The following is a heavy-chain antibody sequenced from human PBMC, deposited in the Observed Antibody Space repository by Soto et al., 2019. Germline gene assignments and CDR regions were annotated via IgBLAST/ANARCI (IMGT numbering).Heavy chain of an antibody. J-gene: IGHJ6*01. CDR1: GFTFSSYS. D-gene: IGHD3-9*01. Sequence: GGSLRLSCAASGFTFSSYSINWVRHAPWKGLEWVSYISSSSITIYYADSVKGRFTISRDNAKNSLYLQMNSLRDEDTAVYYCAIYHYYDILTGYSDPDYYYYGMDVCGQGNTFTVSS. V-gene: IGHV3-48*02. CDR2: ISSSSITI. CDR3: AIYHYYDILTGYSDPDYYYYGMDV.